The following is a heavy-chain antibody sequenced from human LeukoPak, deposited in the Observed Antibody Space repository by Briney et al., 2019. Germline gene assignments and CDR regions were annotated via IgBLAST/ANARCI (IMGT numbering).Heavy chain of an antibody. CDR3: ARGEITMVRGVLDY. Sequence: PSETLSLTCTVSGGSISSYYWSWIRPPPGQGLEWIGYIYYSGSTNYNPSLKSRVTLSVDTSKNQFSLKLSSVTAADTAVYYCARGEITMVRGVLDYWGQGTLVTVSS. D-gene: IGHD3-10*01. V-gene: IGHV4-59*01. CDR1: GGSISSYY. CDR2: IYYSGST. J-gene: IGHJ4*02.